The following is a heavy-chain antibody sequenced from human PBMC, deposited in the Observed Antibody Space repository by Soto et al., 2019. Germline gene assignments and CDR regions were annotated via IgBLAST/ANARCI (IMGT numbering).Heavy chain of an antibody. Sequence: PSETLSLTCTVSGGSISSSSYYWGWIRQPPGKGLEWIGSIYYSGSTYYNPSLKSRVTISVDTSKNQFSLKLSSVTAADTAVYYCAKLTRGYSYATYWIIIDYWGQGTLVTISS. V-gene: IGHV4-39*01. CDR2: IYYSGST. J-gene: IGHJ4*02. D-gene: IGHD5-18*01. CDR3: AKLTRGYSYATYWIIIDY. CDR1: GGSISSSSYY.